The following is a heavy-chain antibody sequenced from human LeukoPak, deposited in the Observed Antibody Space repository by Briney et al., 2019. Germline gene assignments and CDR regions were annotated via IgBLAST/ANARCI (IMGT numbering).Heavy chain of an antibody. CDR1: GFTFSSYG. J-gene: IGHJ6*03. CDR3: AKKEPGYRSSWAPAFYYYYYMDV. D-gene: IGHD6-13*01. V-gene: IGHV3-30*02. Sequence: PGGSLRLSCAASGFTFSSYGMHWVRQAPGKGLEWVAFIRYDGSNKYYADSVKGRFTISRDNSKNTLYLQMNSLRAEDTAVYYCAKKEPGYRSSWAPAFYYYYYMDVWGKGTTVTISS. CDR2: IRYDGSNK.